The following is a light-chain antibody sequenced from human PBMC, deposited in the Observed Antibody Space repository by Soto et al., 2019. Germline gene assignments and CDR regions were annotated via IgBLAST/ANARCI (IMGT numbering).Light chain of an antibody. CDR2: DAS. V-gene: IGKV1-5*01. Sequence: DIQMTQSPSTLSASIGDRVTITCRASQSISGWLAWYQQKPGKAPKLLIFDASSLEGEVLSRLSGSGSATEIILTISSRQPDYFATYYSQHDNTYSFTFGPGTKVDIK. CDR3: QHDNTYSFT. CDR1: QSISGW. J-gene: IGKJ3*01.